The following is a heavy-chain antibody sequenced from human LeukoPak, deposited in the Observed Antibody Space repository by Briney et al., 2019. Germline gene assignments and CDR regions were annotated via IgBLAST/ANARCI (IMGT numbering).Heavy chain of an antibody. J-gene: IGHJ4*02. Sequence: GRSLRLSCAASGFTFSAYGMHWVRQAPGKGLEWVAGISYDGSNKYYADTVKGRFTISRDNSKNTLYLQMNSPRAEDTAVYYCAKEKTGPYYFDYWGQGTLVTVSS. CDR2: ISYDGSNK. V-gene: IGHV3-30*18. CDR3: AKEKTGPYYFDY. D-gene: IGHD7-27*01. CDR1: GFTFSAYG.